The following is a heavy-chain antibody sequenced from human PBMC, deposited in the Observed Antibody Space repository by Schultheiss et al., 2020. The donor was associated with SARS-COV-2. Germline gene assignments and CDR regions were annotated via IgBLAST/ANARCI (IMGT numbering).Heavy chain of an antibody. D-gene: IGHD4-17*01. J-gene: IGHJ4*02. V-gene: IGHV3-30*01. CDR2: ISYDGSNK. Sequence: GGSLRLSCAASGFTFSSYAMHWVRQAPGKGLEWVAVISYDGSNKYYADSVKGRFTISRDNSKNTLYLQMNSLRAEDTAVYYCARDPEYGDYEYYFDYWGQGTLVTVSS. CDR1: GFTFSSYA. CDR3: ARDPEYGDYEYYFDY.